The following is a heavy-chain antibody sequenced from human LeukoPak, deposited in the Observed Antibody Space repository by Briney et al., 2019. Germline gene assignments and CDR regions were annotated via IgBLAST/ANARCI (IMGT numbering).Heavy chain of an antibody. D-gene: IGHD6-25*01. Sequence: PSETLSLTCTVSGGSISSSSYYWGWIRQPPGKGLEWIGSIYYSGSTNYNPSLKSRVIISVDTSKNQFSLKLSSVTAADTAVYYCASRGYGDDAFDIWGQGTMVTVSS. CDR3: ASRGYGDDAFDI. CDR2: IYYSGST. J-gene: IGHJ3*02. V-gene: IGHV4-39*07. CDR1: GGSISSSSYY.